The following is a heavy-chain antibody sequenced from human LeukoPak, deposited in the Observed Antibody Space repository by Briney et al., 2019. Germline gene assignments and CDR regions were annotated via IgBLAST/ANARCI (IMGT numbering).Heavy chain of an antibody. CDR3: AGDESGIFPNWFDP. CDR2: MYSSGST. CDR1: GDPISGYY. Sequence: SETLSLTCTVSGDPISGYYWNWIRQPAGKGLEWIGRMYSSGSTKYNPSLKSRVTMSLDTSNNQFSLRLSSVTAADTAVYYCAGDESGIFPNWFDPWGQGTLVSVSS. D-gene: IGHD1-1*01. V-gene: IGHV4-4*07. J-gene: IGHJ5*02.